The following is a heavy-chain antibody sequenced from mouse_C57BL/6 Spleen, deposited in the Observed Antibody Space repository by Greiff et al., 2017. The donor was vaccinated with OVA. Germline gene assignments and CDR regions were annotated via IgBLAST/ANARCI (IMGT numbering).Heavy chain of an antibody. Sequence: EVKLMESGAELVRPGASVKLSCTASGFNIKDYYMHWVKQRPEQGLEWIGRIDPEDGDTEYAPKFQGKATMTADTSSNTAYLQLSSLTSEDTAVYYCTPYSNYVGWYFDVWGTGTTVTVSS. CDR2: IDPEDGDT. D-gene: IGHD2-5*01. CDR1: GFNIKDYY. CDR3: TPYSNYVGWYFDV. J-gene: IGHJ1*03. V-gene: IGHV14-1*01.